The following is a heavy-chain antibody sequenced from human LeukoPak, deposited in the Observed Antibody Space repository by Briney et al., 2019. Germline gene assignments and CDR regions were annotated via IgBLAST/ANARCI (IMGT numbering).Heavy chain of an antibody. D-gene: IGHD5-18*01. CDR3: ARGHGGYSYGRSFDY. J-gene: IGHJ4*02. CDR1: GGSISSGDYY. Sequence: PSETLSLTCTVSGGSISSGDYYWSWIRQPPGKGLEWIGYIYYSGSTYYNPSLKSRVTISVDTSKNQFSLKLSSVTAADTAVYYCARGHGGYSYGRSFDYWGQGTLVTVSS. CDR2: IYYSGST. V-gene: IGHV4-30-4*01.